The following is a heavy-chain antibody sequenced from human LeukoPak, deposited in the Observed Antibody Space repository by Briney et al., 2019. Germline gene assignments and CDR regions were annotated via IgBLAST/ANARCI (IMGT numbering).Heavy chain of an antibody. Sequence: KPSETLSLTCAVYGXSFSGYYWSWIRQPPGKGREWIGEIHHSGSTNCNPSLKSRVTISVDTSKNQFSLNLNSVTAADTAVYYCARGLFTVTTDYYFDFWGQGTLVTVSS. CDR3: ARGLFTVTTDYYFDF. CDR2: IHHSGST. CDR1: GXSFSGYY. D-gene: IGHD4-17*01. V-gene: IGHV4-34*01. J-gene: IGHJ4*02.